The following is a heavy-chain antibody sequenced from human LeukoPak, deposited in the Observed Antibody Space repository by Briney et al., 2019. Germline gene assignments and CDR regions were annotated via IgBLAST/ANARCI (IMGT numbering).Heavy chain of an antibody. CDR3: AEGGDGYNYSFDY. CDR1: GLTVSSNY. D-gene: IGHD5-24*01. CDR2: IYSGGNT. Sequence: PGGSLRLSCAGSGLTVSSNYMSWVRQAPGKGLEWVSVIYSGGNTYYADSVKGRFTISRHSSTNTLYLQMNSLRAEDTAVYYCAEGGDGYNYSFDYWGQGTLVTVSS. V-gene: IGHV3-53*04. J-gene: IGHJ4*02.